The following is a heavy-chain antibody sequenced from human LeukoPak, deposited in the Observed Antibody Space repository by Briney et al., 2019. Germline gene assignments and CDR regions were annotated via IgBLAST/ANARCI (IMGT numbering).Heavy chain of an antibody. CDR3: ARTPIYYFDNSGYYN. D-gene: IGHD3-22*01. V-gene: IGHV4-39*07. Sequence: IPSETLSPTCTVSGGSISSSSYYWAWLRQPPGKGLEYIGTIYYSGSTYYNPSLKSRVTISLDTSKNQFSLRLSSVTAADTAVYYCARTPIYYFDNSGYYNWGQGTLVTVSS. CDR2: IYYSGST. J-gene: IGHJ4*02. CDR1: GGSISSSSYY.